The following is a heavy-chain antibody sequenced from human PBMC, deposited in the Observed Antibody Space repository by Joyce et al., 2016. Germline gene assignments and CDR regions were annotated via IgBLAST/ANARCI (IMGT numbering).Heavy chain of an antibody. D-gene: IGHD1-1*01. CDR2: IGPAGNT. V-gene: IGHV3-13*01. Sequence: EVQLVEAGGALVQPGGSVRLSCAASGFTFSNYEIHWVRQTTGKGLEVVSAIGPAGNTFYADAVKGRFTISRENAKSSLFLQMNSLRADDTAMYYCVREAGAGTSPFDIWGQGTMVTVS. J-gene: IGHJ3*02. CDR3: VREAGAGTSPFDI. CDR1: GFTFSNYE.